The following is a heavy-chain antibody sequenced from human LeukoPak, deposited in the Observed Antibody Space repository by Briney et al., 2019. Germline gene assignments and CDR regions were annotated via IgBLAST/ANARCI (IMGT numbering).Heavy chain of an antibody. V-gene: IGHV4-4*07. CDR3: ARERSRYGDKPNWFDP. CDR1: GGSISSYY. Sequence: SETLSLTCTVSGGSISSYYWSWIRQPAGKGLEWIGRIYTSGSTNYNPSLKSRVTMSVDTSKNQFSLKLSSVTAADTAVYYCARERSRYGDKPNWFDPWGQGTLVTVSS. J-gene: IGHJ5*02. CDR2: IYTSGST. D-gene: IGHD4-17*01.